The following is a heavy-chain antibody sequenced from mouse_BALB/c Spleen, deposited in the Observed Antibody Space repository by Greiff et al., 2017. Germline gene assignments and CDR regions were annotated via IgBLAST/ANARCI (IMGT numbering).Heavy chain of an antibody. Sequence: EVKLMESGGVLVQPGGSMKLSCVASGFTFSNYWMNWVRQSPEKGLEWVAEIRLKSNNYATHYAESVKGRFTISRDDSKSSVYLQMNNLRAEDTGIYYCTTDPLLSTVVDGDYWGQGTTLTVSS. CDR2: IRLKSNNYAT. V-gene: IGHV6-6*02. CDR1: GFTFSNYW. D-gene: IGHD1-1*01. J-gene: IGHJ2*01. CDR3: TTDPLLSTVVDGDY.